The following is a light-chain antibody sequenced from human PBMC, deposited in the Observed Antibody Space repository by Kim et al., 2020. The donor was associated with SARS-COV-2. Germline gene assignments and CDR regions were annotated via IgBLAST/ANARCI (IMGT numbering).Light chain of an antibody. CDR2: GKN. J-gene: IGLJ2*01. V-gene: IGLV3-19*01. Sequence: VAVGQTVRITCRGDSLRSYYATWYQQKPGQAPVLVIYGKNNRPSGIPDRFSGSSSGNTASLTITGAQAEDEADYYCKSRGTSGNVVFGGGTKLTVL. CDR1: SLRSYY. CDR3: KSRGTSGNVV.